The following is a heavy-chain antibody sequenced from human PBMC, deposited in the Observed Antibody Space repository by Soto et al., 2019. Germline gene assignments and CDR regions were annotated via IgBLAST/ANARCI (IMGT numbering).Heavy chain of an antibody. V-gene: IGHV3-74*01. D-gene: IGHD1-26*01. Sequence: EVHLVESGGGLVQPGGCLRLSCATSGLNFSTYWVHWVRQVPGKGLVWVSRINSDGTITDYADSVKGRFTTSRDNAKKRIYLEMNSLRADDTAIYYCTRDGGGRYYGGFDNWGQGTLVTVSS. CDR2: INSDGTIT. CDR3: TRDGGGRYYGGFDN. J-gene: IGHJ4*02. CDR1: GLNFSTYW.